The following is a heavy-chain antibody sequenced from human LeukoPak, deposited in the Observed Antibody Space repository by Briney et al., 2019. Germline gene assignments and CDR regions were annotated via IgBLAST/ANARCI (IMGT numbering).Heavy chain of an antibody. V-gene: IGHV3-74*01. D-gene: IGHD4-23*01. CDR3: ARRRLRWGNWFDP. CDR2: INSDGSST. J-gene: IGHJ5*02. CDR1: GFTFSSYW. Sequence: GGSLRLSCAASGFTFSSYWMHWVRQAPGKGLVWVSRINSDGSSTSYADSVKGRFTISRDNAKNTLYLQMNSLRAEDTAVYYCARRRLRWGNWFDPWGQGTLVTVSS.